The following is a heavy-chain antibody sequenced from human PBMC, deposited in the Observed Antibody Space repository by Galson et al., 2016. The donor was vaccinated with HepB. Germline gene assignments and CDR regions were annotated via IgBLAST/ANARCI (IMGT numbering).Heavy chain of an antibody. CDR1: GFTFSSYA. D-gene: IGHD2-21*02. Sequence: LRLSCAASGFTFSSYAMSWVRQAPGKGLEWVSGISGRGGSTYYADSVEGRFTISRDNSKSTLYLQMRSLRAEDTAVYYCAKSLLGVTLVSYYYGMDVWGQGTTVTVSS. J-gene: IGHJ6*02. CDR2: ISGRGGST. CDR3: AKSLLGVTLVSYYYGMDV. V-gene: IGHV3-23*01.